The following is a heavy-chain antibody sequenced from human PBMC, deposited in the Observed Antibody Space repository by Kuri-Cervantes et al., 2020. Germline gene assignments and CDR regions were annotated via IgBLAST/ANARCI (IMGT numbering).Heavy chain of an antibody. CDR3: ARRQPSEAFDI. Sequence: GGSLRFSCKGSGCSFTSYWIGWVRQMPGKGLEWMGIIYPGDSHTRYSPSFQGQVTISDDKSISTAYLKWSSLKASDTAMYYCARRQPSEAFDIWGQGTMVTVSS. V-gene: IGHV5-51*01. CDR1: GCSFTSYW. J-gene: IGHJ3*02. D-gene: IGHD6-13*01. CDR2: IYPGDSHT.